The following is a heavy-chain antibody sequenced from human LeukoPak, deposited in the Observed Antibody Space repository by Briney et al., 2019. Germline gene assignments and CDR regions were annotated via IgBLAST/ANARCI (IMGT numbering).Heavy chain of an antibody. V-gene: IGHV3-74*01. D-gene: IGHD1-14*01. CDR2: INTDGSST. CDR1: GFMVSNYW. CDR3: ATDTNQGRNGLDV. J-gene: IGHJ6*02. Sequence: GGSLRLSCAASGFMVSNYWMHWVRQAPGKGLVWVSRINTDGSSTRYADSVKGRFTISRDSAKNTLYLQMNSLRAEDTAVYYCATDTNQGRNGLDVWGQGTTVTVSS.